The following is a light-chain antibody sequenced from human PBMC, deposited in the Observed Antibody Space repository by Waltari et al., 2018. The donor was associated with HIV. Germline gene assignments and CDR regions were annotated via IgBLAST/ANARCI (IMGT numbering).Light chain of an antibody. J-gene: IGKJ1*01. CDR1: QSISYW. CDR2: EAS. V-gene: IGKV1-5*03. Sequence: DIQLTPSPSTLSAFIGDSVTITCRARQSISYWLAWYQQKPGKVPKVLIYEASNLKSGVPSRFSGSGSGTEFTLIISGLQPDDFATYYCQQYDSYPWTFGQGTRVEIK. CDR3: QQYDSYPWT.